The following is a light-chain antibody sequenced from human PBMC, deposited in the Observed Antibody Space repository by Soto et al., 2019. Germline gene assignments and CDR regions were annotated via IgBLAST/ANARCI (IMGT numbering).Light chain of an antibody. Sequence: QSALTQPASVSGSPGQSITISCTGTTSDVGGYKYVSWYQQHPGKAPKLMIYDVNNRPSGVSNRFSGSKSGNTASLTISGLQAEDEADYYCSSYTSSSSVVFGGGTKSPS. V-gene: IGLV2-14*01. CDR3: SSYTSSSSVV. CDR1: TSDVGGYKY. CDR2: DVN. J-gene: IGLJ2*01.